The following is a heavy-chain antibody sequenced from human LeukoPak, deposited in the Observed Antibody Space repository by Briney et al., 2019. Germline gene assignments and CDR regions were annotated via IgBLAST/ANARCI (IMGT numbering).Heavy chain of an antibody. CDR1: GGSISSYY. Sequence: SETLSLTCTVSGGSISSYYWSWIRQPAGKGLEWIGRIYTSGSTNYNPSLKSRVTMSVDTSKNQFSLKLSSVTAADTAVYYCTGGYYYDSSGYSTNFDYWGQGTLVTVSS. CDR2: IYTSGST. J-gene: IGHJ4*02. V-gene: IGHV4-4*07. D-gene: IGHD3-22*01. CDR3: TGGYYYDSSGYSTNFDY.